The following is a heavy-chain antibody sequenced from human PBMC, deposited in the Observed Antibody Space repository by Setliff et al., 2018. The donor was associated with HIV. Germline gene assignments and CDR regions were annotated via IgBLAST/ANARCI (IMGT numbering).Heavy chain of an antibody. V-gene: IGHV4-59*08. CDR3: ARRNSGWYDAFDI. Sequence: KASETLSLTCTVSGGSISSYYWSWIRQPPGKGLEWIGSIYHSGSTYYNPSLKSRVTISVDTSKNQFSLKLSSVTAADTAVYHCARRNSGWYDAFDIWGQGTMVTVSS. CDR2: IYHSGST. D-gene: IGHD6-19*01. J-gene: IGHJ3*02. CDR1: GGSISSYY.